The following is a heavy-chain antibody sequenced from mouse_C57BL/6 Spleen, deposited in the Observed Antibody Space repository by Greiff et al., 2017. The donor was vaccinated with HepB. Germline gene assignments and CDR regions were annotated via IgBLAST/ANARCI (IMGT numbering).Heavy chain of an antibody. V-gene: IGHV5-4*01. Sequence: EVKLVESGGGLVKPGGSLKLSCAASGFTFSSYAMSWVRQTPEKRLEWVATISDGGSYTYYPDNVKGRFTISRDNAKNNLYLQMSHLKSEDTAMYYCARDNGPYAMDYWGQGTSVTVSS. CDR1: GFTFSSYA. D-gene: IGHD1-1*01. CDR3: ARDNGPYAMDY. J-gene: IGHJ4*01. CDR2: ISDGGSYT.